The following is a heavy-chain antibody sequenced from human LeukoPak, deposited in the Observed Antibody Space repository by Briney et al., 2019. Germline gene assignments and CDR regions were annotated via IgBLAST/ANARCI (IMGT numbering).Heavy chain of an antibody. CDR3: ASGRDVGPFDY. V-gene: IGHV4-59*01. D-gene: IGHD5-24*01. J-gene: IGHJ4*02. Sequence: PSETLSLTCTVSGGSISSYYWSWIRQPPGKGLEWIGYIYYSGSTNYNPSLKSRVTISVDTSKNQFSLKLSSVTAADTAVYYCASGRDVGPFDYWGQGTLVTVSS. CDR2: IYYSGST. CDR1: GGSISSYY.